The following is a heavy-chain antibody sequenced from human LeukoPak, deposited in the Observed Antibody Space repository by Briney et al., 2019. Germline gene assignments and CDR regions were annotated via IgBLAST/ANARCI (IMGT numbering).Heavy chain of an antibody. CDR2: LSGSGGST. CDR1: GFTFSSYA. CDR3: ADVGASEAGY. Sequence: GGSLRLSCAASGFTFSSYATSWVRQAPGKGLEWVSALSGSGGSTYYADSVKGRFTISRDNSKNTLYLQMNSLRAEDTAVYYCADVGASEAGYWGQGTLVTVSS. V-gene: IGHV3-23*01. J-gene: IGHJ4*02. D-gene: IGHD1-26*01.